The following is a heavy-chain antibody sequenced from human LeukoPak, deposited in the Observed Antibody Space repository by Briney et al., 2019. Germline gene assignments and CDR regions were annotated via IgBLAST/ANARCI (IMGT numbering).Heavy chain of an antibody. D-gene: IGHD4-23*01. CDR2: ITSSSRTI. J-gene: IGHJ4*02. V-gene: IGHV3-11*04. Sequence: LSLTCTVSGGSINSSSYYWGWIRQPPGKGLEWISYITSSSRTIWYADSVKGRFTISRDNAKNSLYLQMNGLRDDDTAVYYCARIPHPSPVGYWGQGTLVTVSS. CDR3: ARIPHPSPVGY. CDR1: GGSINSSSYY.